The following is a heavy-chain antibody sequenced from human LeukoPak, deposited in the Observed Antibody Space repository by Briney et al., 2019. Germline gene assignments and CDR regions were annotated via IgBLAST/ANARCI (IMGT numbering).Heavy chain of an antibody. J-gene: IGHJ6*02. CDR2: ICYSGST. V-gene: IGHV4-30-4*01. Sequence: SETLSFTCTVSGGSISSGDYYWSWIRQPPGKGLEWIGYICYSGSTYYNPSLKSRVTISVDTSKNQFSLKLSSVTAADTAVYYCARDGYPSYYYGMDVWGQGTTVTVSS. D-gene: IGHD5-18*01. CDR1: GGSISSGDYY. CDR3: ARDGYPSYYYGMDV.